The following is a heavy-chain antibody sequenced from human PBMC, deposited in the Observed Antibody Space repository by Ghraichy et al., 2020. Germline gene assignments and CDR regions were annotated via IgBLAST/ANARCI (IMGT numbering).Heavy chain of an antibody. D-gene: IGHD5-12*01. CDR1: GFTFSSYS. CDR3: ARLSGYDSAYDFDQ. CDR2: ISNRANDI. J-gene: IGHJ4*02. Sequence: GGSLRLSCAASGFTFSSYSINWVRQAPGKGLEWVSSISNRANDIYYADSVRGRFTISRDNAKNSLSLQMNSLRAEDTAVYYCARLSGYDSAYDFDQWGKGTLVTVSS. V-gene: IGHV3-21*01.